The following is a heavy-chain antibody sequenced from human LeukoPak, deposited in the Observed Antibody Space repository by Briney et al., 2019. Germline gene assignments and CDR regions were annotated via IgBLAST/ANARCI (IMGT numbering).Heavy chain of an antibody. CDR2: FDPEDGET. Sequence: GASVKVSCKVSGYTLTELSMHWVRQAPGRGLEWKGGFDPEDGETIYAQKFQGRVTMTEDTSTDTAYMELSSLRSEDTAVYYCATLDDILTGYYNWGQGTLVTVSS. CDR3: ATLDDILTGYYN. D-gene: IGHD3-9*01. CDR1: GYTLTELS. J-gene: IGHJ4*02. V-gene: IGHV1-24*01.